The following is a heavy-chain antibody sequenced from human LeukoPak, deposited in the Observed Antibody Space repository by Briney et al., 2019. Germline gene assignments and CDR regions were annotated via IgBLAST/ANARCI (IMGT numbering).Heavy chain of an antibody. D-gene: IGHD3-10*01. V-gene: IGHV3-66*02. Sequence: PGGSLRLSCAAPGFTVSSSYMSWVRQAPGKGLEWVSVIYSSAITYYADSVKGRFTISRDNSKNTLYLQMNSLRAEDTAVYYCARGEYYYYYYMDVWGKGTTVTVSS. J-gene: IGHJ6*03. CDR3: ARGEYYYYYYMDV. CDR2: IYSSAIT. CDR1: GFTVSSSY.